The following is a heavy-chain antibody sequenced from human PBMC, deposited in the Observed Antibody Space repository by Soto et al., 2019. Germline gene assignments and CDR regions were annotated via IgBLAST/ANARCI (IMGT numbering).Heavy chain of an antibody. J-gene: IGHJ4*02. CDR3: AKDGSYYDILTGHIDY. CDR2: ISYDGSNK. D-gene: IGHD3-9*01. Sequence: GGSLRLTCAASGFTFSSYGMHWVRQAPGKGLEWVAVISYDGSNKYYADSVKGRFTISRDNSKNTLYLQMNSLRAEDTAVYYCAKDGSYYDILTGHIDYWGQGTQVTVSS. CDR1: GFTFSSYG. V-gene: IGHV3-30*18.